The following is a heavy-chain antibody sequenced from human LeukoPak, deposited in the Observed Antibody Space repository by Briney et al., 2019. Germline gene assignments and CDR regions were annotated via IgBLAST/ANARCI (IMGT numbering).Heavy chain of an antibody. CDR1: GGSISSSHYY. CDR2: IYYSGST. CDR3: ARGPLNYFDY. Sequence: PSETLSLTCTVSGGSISSSHYYWDWIRQPPGKGLEWIGNIYYSGSTYYNPSLKSRVTISVDTSKNQFSLKLSSVTAADTAVYYCARGPLNYFDYWGQGTLVTVSS. V-gene: IGHV4-39*07. J-gene: IGHJ4*02.